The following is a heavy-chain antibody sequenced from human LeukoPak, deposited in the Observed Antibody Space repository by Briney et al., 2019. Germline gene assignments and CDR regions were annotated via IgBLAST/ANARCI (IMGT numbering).Heavy chain of an antibody. CDR1: GFTSSSYW. D-gene: IGHD5-18*01. J-gene: IGHJ6*03. CDR2: IKQDGSEK. Sequence: PGGSLRLSCAASGFTSSSYWMSWVRQAPGKGLEWVANIKQDGSEKYYVDSVKGRFTISRDNAKNSLYLQMNSLRAEDTAVYYCARSYSYGSGYYYYMDVWGKGTTVTVSS. V-gene: IGHV3-7*01. CDR3: ARSYSYGSGYYYYMDV.